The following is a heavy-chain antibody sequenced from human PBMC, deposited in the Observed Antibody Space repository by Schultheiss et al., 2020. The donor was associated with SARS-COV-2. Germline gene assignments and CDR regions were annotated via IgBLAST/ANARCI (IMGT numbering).Heavy chain of an antibody. J-gene: IGHJ6*02. Sequence: SVKVSFKASGGTFSSYAISWVRQAPGQGLEWMGGIIPIFGTANYAQKFQGRVTITADESTSTAYMELSSLRSEDTAVYYCARCYYDSSGYLVHYYYGMDVWGQGTTVTVSS. CDR2: IIPIFGTA. CDR1: GGTFSSYA. D-gene: IGHD3-22*01. CDR3: ARCYYDSSGYLVHYYYGMDV. V-gene: IGHV1-69*13.